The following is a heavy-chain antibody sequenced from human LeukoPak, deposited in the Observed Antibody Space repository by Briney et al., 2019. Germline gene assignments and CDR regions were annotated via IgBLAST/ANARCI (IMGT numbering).Heavy chain of an antibody. CDR1: GFTFDDYA. V-gene: IGHV3-9*01. Sequence: AGGSLRLSCAASGFTFDDYAMHWVRQAPGKGLEWVSGISWNSGSIGYADSVKGRFTISRDNAKNSLYLQMNSLRAEDTALYYCAKDSGSGGTRASDYWGQGTLVTVSS. CDR2: ISWNSGSI. D-gene: IGHD6-19*01. J-gene: IGHJ4*02. CDR3: AKDSGSGGTRASDY.